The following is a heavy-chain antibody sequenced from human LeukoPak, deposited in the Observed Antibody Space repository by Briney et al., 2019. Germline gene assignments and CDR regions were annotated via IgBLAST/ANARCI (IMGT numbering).Heavy chain of an antibody. V-gene: IGHV3-11*04. J-gene: IGHJ4*02. D-gene: IGHD6-6*01. CDR2: ISSSGSTI. Sequence: GGSLRLSCAASGFTFSDYYMSWIRQAPGKGLEWVSYISSSGSTIYYADSVKGRFTISRDNSKDTLYLQMNSLRAEDTAVYYCASPDELVTFDYWGQGTLVTVSS. CDR1: GFTFSDYY. CDR3: ASPDELVTFDY.